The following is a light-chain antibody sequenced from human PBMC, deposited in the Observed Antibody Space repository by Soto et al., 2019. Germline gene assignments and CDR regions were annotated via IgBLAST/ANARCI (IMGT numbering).Light chain of an antibody. CDR1: SSDVGGYNY. CDR2: DVS. J-gene: IGLJ2*01. CDR3: SSYTSSSTLGV. V-gene: IGLV2-14*03. Sequence: QSALTQPASVSGSPGQSITISCTGTSSDVGGYNYVSWYQQHPGKPPKLMFYDVSNRPAGVSNRFSCSKSGNTASLTISGLKAEDEADYYCSSYTSSSTLGVFGGGTKLTVL.